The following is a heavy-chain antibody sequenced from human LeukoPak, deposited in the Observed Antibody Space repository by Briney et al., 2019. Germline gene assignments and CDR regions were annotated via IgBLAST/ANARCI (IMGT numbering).Heavy chain of an antibody. V-gene: IGHV4-61*02. D-gene: IGHD2-15*01. CDR1: GGSISSGSYY. Sequence: TLSLTCTVSGGSISSGSYYWSWIRQPAGKGLEWIGRIYTSGSTNYNPSLKSRVTISVDTSKNQFSLKLSSVTAADTAVYHCARAARCSGGSCYSRSFYGMDVWGQGTTVTVSS. CDR2: IYTSGST. J-gene: IGHJ6*02. CDR3: ARAARCSGGSCYSRSFYGMDV.